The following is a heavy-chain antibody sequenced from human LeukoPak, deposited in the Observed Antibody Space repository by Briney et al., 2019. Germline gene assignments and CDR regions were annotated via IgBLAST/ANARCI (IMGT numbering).Heavy chain of an antibody. CDR1: GYTFTSYD. D-gene: IGHD7-27*01. CDR2: MNPNSGNT. J-gene: IGHJ5*02. Sequence: ASVNVSCKASGYTFTSYDINWVRQATGQGLEWMGWMNPNSGNTGYAQKFQGRVTMTRNTSISTAYMELSSLRSEDTAVYYCARAMPRWGMRGKINWFDPWGQGTLVTVSS. V-gene: IGHV1-8*01. CDR3: ARAMPRWGMRGKINWFDP.